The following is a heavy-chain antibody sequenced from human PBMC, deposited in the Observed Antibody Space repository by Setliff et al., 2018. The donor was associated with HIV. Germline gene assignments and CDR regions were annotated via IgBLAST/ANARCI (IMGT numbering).Heavy chain of an antibody. V-gene: IGHV3-23*01. J-gene: IGHJ4*02. CDR2: VSASDGRT. CDR3: ARDLHWAFDY. CDR1: GFTFSSFA. Sequence: PGGSLRLSCAASGFTFSSFAMTWVRQAPGKGLEWVSAVSASDGRTYYADSVKGRFTISRDNSKNSLYLQMNSLRAEDTAVYYCARDLHWAFDYWGQGTLVTVSS. D-gene: IGHD7-27*01.